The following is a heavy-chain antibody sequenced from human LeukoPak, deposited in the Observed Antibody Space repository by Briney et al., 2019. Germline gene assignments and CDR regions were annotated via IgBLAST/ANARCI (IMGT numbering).Heavy chain of an antibody. D-gene: IGHD2-15*01. CDR3: ARRGLVVVAATPDYYFDY. CDR2: IYYSGST. Sequence: PSETLSLTCTVSGGSISSYYWSWIRQPPGKGLEWIGYIYYSGSTNYNPSLKSRVTISVDTSKNQFSLKLSSVTAADTAVYYCARRGLVVVAATPDYYFDYWGQGTLVTVSS. J-gene: IGHJ4*02. V-gene: IGHV4-59*08. CDR1: GGSISSYY.